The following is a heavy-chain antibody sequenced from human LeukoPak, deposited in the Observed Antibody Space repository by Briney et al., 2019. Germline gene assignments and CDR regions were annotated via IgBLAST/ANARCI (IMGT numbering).Heavy chain of an antibody. CDR3: ARDVRSSSWDYYYYMDV. J-gene: IGHJ6*03. D-gene: IGHD6-13*01. CDR2: IYYSGST. V-gene: IGHV4-39*07. CDR1: GGSISSSSYY. Sequence: PSETLSLTCTVSGGSISSSSYYWGWIRQPPGKGLEWIGSIYYSGSTYYNPSLKSRVTISVDTSKNQFSLKLSSVTAADTAVYYCARDVRSSSWDYYYYMDVWGKGTTVTVSS.